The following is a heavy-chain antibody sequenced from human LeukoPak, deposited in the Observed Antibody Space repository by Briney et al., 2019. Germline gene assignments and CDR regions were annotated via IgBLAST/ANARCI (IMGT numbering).Heavy chain of an antibody. J-gene: IGHJ4*02. D-gene: IGHD3-10*01. CDR2: INSDGSST. Sequence: GGSLRLSCAASGFTFSSYWMHWVRQAPGKGLVWVSRINSDGSSTSYADSAKGRFTISRDNAKNTLYLQMNSLRAEDTAVYYCASSMSFGEFVYWGQGTLVTVSS. V-gene: IGHV3-74*01. CDR1: GFTFSSYW. CDR3: ASSMSFGEFVY.